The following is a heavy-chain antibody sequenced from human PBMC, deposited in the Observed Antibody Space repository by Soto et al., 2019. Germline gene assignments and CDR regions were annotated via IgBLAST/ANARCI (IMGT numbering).Heavy chain of an antibody. CDR1: SGSFSGYY. J-gene: IGHJ4*02. V-gene: IGHV4-34*01. Sequence: QVQLQLWGAGLLKPSETLSLRCVVNSGSFSGYYWTWIRQTPGKGLEWIGEISHSGSTNYNPSLMSRVTMSADTSKKQFPMRLSSVTAADTALYFCARGYESSRRYLPLLDYWGQGTLVTVSS. CDR3: ARGYESSRRYLPLLDY. CDR2: ISHSGST. D-gene: IGHD3-22*01.